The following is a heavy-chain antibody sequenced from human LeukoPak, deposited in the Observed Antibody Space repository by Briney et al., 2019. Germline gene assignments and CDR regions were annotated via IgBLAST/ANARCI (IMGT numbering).Heavy chain of an antibody. CDR1: GFTFSSYG. CDR3: ARGAYDSSGYTALYAFDI. Sequence: PGGSLRLSCAASGFTFSSYGMHWVRQAPGKGLEWVAVISYDGSNKYYADSVKGRFTISRDNSKNTLYLQMNSLRAEDTAVYYCARGAYDSSGYTALYAFDIWGQGTMVTVSS. CDR2: ISYDGSNK. V-gene: IGHV3-33*05. J-gene: IGHJ3*02. D-gene: IGHD3-22*01.